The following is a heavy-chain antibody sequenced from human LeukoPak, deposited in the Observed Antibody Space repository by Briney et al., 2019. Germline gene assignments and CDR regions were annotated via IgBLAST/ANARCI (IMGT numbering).Heavy chain of an antibody. CDR2: IRYDGSNK. V-gene: IGHV3-30*02. Sequence: GGSLRLSCAASGFTFSSYGMHWVRQAPGKGLEWVAFIRYDGSNKYYADSVKGRFTISRDNSKNTLYLQMNSLRAEDTAVYYCAKDWAPYGSGSLGFFLDYWGQGTLVTVSS. CDR3: AKDWAPYGSGSLGFFLDY. CDR1: GFTFSSYG. J-gene: IGHJ4*02. D-gene: IGHD3-10*01.